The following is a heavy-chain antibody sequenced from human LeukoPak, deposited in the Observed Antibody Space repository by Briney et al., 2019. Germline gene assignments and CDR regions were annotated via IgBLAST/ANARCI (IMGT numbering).Heavy chain of an antibody. D-gene: IGHD2-15*01. J-gene: IGHJ4*02. V-gene: IGHV3-64*01. CDR1: GFTFSSYA. CDR3: ARPLGYCSGGSCLGLDY. Sequence: GGSLRLSCAASGFTFSSYAMHWVRQAPGKGLEYVSAISSNGGSTYYANSVKGRFTISRDNSKNTLYLQMGSLRAEDMAVYNCARPLGYCSGGSCLGLDYWGQGTLVTVSS. CDR2: ISSNGGST.